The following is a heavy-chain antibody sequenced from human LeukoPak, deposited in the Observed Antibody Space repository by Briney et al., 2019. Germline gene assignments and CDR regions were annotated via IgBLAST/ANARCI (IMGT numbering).Heavy chain of an antibody. Sequence: GGSLRLSCAASGFTFSSYGMNWVRQAPGKGLEWVAFIRYDGTNKYYADSVKGRFTISRDNSKNTLYLQMNSLRAEDTAVYYCARDGDPTGYFDYWGQGTLVTVSS. V-gene: IGHV3-30*02. D-gene: IGHD4-17*01. CDR2: IRYDGTNK. J-gene: IGHJ4*02. CDR3: ARDGDPTGYFDY. CDR1: GFTFSSYG.